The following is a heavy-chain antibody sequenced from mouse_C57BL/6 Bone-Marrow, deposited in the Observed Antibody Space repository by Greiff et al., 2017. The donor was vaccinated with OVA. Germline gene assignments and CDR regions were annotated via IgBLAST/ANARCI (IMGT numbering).Heavy chain of an antibody. Sequence: QVQLQQPGAELVRPGTSVKLSCKASGYTFTSYWMHWVKQRPGQGLEWIGGIEPYDSYTNYNQKFKGKGTLTVDTSSSTAYQQLSSLTSEDSAVYYGASLFITTVVSPDYWGQGTTLTVSS. CDR2: IEPYDSYT. CDR3: ASLFITTVVSPDY. V-gene: IGHV1-59*01. D-gene: IGHD1-1*01. J-gene: IGHJ2*01. CDR1: GYTFTSYW.